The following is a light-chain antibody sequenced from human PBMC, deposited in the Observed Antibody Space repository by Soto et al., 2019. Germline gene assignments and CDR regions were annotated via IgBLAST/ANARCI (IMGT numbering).Light chain of an antibody. J-gene: IGKJ3*01. CDR2: GAS. CDR1: QSVSSSY. CDR3: QQYGSSPLFT. Sequence: EIVLTQSPGTLSLSPGERATLSCRASQSVSSSYLAWYQQKPGQAPRLLIYGASSRATGIQDRFSGSGSGTDFTLTISRLEPEDFAVYYCQQYGSSPLFTFGPGTTGDI. V-gene: IGKV3-20*01.